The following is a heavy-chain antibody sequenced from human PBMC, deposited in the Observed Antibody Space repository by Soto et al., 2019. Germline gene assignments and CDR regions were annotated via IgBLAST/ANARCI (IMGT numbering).Heavy chain of an antibody. CDR3: ARGILGYCTSTSCYDYYYYYMDV. CDR2: MNPNSGNT. J-gene: IGHJ6*03. D-gene: IGHD2-2*01. CDR1: GYTFTSYD. V-gene: IGHV1-8*01. Sequence: ASLKVSCKASGYTFTSYDINWVRQATGQGLEWMGWMNPNSGNTGYAQKFQGRVTMTRNTSISTAYMELSSLRSEDTAVYYCARGILGYCTSTSCYDYYYYYMDVWGKGTTVNVSS.